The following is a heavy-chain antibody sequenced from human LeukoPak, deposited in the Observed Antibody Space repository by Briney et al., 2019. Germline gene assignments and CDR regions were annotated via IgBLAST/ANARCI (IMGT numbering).Heavy chain of an antibody. V-gene: IGHV5-51*01. CDR1: GYRFTNYW. CDR2: IYPGDSDT. D-gene: IGHD5-12*01. CDR3: VRMGVGYSYAEY. Sequence: GESLKISCKGSGYRFTNYWIGWVRQMPGKGLEWMGIIYPGDSDTRYSPSFQGQVTMSADKSIGTAYLQWSSLKASDSGIYYCVRMGVGYSYAEYWGQGTLVTVPS. J-gene: IGHJ4*02.